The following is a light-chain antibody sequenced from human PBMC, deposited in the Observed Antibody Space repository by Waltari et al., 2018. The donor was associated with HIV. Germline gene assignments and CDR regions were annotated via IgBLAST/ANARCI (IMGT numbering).Light chain of an antibody. Sequence: QSALTQPRSVSESPGQWVSISCTANGSAVGSSTFASWYQRHPGKAPKPLIVDVDQRPSGVPVRFSGSKSGNTASLTISGLQADDEAEYYCCSYVNTRTPVVFGGGTQVTVL. CDR2: DVD. CDR1: GSAVGSSTF. V-gene: IGLV2-11*01. CDR3: CSYVNTRTPVV. J-gene: IGLJ3*02.